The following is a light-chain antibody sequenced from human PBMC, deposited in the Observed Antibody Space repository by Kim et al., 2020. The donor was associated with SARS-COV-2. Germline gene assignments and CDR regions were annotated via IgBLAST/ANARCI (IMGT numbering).Light chain of an antibody. CDR2: QDS. CDR1: KLGDKY. Sequence: SYELTQPPSVSVSPGQTASITCSGDKLGDKYACWYQQKPGQSHVLVIYQDSERPSGIPERFSGSNSGNTATLTISGTQAMDEADYYCQAWDSSTVVFGGGTQLNVL. CDR3: QAWDSSTVV. V-gene: IGLV3-1*01. J-gene: IGLJ2*01.